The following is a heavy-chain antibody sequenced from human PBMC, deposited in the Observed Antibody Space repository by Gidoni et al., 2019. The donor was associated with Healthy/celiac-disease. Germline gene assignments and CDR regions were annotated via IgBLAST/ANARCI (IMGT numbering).Heavy chain of an antibody. CDR2: IWYDGSNK. Sequence: QVQLVESGGGVVQPGRSLRLSCAASGFTFGSYGMPWVRQAPGKGLEWVAFIWYDGSNKYYADSVKGRFTISRDNSKNTLYLQMNSLRAEDTAVYYCARDPPGIAARGKVYYYYGMDVWGQGTTVTVSS. V-gene: IGHV3-33*01. CDR1: GFTFGSYG. CDR3: ARDPPGIAARGKVYYYYGMDV. D-gene: IGHD6-6*01. J-gene: IGHJ6*02.